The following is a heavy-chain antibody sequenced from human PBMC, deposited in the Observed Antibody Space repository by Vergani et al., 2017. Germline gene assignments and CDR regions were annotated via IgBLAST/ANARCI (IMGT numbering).Heavy chain of an antibody. D-gene: IGHD3-9*01. CDR3: AKDLSDSTDWPHFDS. J-gene: IGHJ4*02. V-gene: IGHV3-30*18. CDR2: ISYDGDRR. Sequence: QVHLVESGGGVVQPGRSLTLSCVASGFSFRGHGMHWVRQAPGKGLEWVAMISYDGDRRDYGDFAKGRFTISRDSSKTVYLQMNSLRVEDTAMYFCAKDLSDSTDWPHFDSRGQGTLVTVSS. CDR1: GFSFRGHG.